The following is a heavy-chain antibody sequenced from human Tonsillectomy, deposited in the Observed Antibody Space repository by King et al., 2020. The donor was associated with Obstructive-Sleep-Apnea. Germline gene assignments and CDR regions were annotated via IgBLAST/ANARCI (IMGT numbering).Heavy chain of an antibody. D-gene: IGHD3-10*01. V-gene: IGHV3-30-3*01. J-gene: IGHJ4*02. Sequence: VQLVESGGGVVQPGRSLRLSCAASGFTFSSYAMHWVRQAPGKGLEWVAVISYDGSNKYYADSVKGRFTISRDNSKNTLYLQMNSLRAEDTAVYYCARDPPTKITMVGFDYWGQGTLVTVSS. CDR2: ISYDGSNK. CDR3: ARDPPTKITMVGFDY. CDR1: GFTFSSYA.